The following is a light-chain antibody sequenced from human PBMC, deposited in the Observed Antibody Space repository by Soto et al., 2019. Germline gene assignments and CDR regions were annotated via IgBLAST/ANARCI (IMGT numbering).Light chain of an antibody. J-gene: IGLJ1*01. CDR3: YASGRRPSRYV. Sequence: SVVSQPGSVSGPLGHAGTISCTESSSDVGKDNFVSWYQHHPGHAPKLIIYEGTKRPSAVSARFSASRSGHTASLTISGLQAEDEDDYFCYASGRRPSRYVFGTGTKVTV. CDR1: SSDVGKDNF. V-gene: IGLV2-23*01. CDR2: EGT.